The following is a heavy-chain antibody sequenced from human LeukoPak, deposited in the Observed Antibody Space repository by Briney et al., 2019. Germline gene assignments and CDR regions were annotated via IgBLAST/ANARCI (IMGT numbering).Heavy chain of an antibody. J-gene: IGHJ4*02. CDR3: AKLLRKYYDSSGYSLDY. D-gene: IGHD3-22*01. CDR1: GFTFSSYA. Sequence: GGSLRLSCAASGFTFSSYAMGWVRQAPGKGLEWVSAISGSGGSTYYADSVKGRFTISRDKSKNTLYLQMNSLRAEDTAVYYCAKLLRKYYDSSGYSLDYWGQGTLVTVSS. V-gene: IGHV3-23*01. CDR2: ISGSGGST.